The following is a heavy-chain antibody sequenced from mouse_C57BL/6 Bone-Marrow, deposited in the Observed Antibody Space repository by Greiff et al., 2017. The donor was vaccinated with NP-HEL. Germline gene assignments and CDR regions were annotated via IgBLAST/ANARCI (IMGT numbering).Heavy chain of an antibody. Sequence: EVKLMESGGDLVKPGGSLKLSCAASGFTFSSYGMSWVRQTPDKRLEWVATISSGGSYTYYPDSVKGRFTISRDNDKTTLYLQMSSLKSEDTAMYYCSRHSLDGYYGDWGQGTLVTVSA. V-gene: IGHV5-6*01. CDR1: GFTFSSYG. CDR2: ISSGGSYT. D-gene: IGHD2-3*01. CDR3: SRHSLDGYYGD. J-gene: IGHJ3*01.